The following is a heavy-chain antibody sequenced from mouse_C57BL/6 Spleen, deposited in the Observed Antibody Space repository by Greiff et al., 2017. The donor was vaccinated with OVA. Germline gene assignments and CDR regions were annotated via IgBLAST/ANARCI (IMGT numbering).Heavy chain of an antibody. D-gene: IGHD1-1*01. CDR3: ARHDYGSPYYFDC. J-gene: IGHJ2*01. CDR2: IDPSDSYT. V-gene: IGHV1-69*01. Sequence: VQLQQPGAELVMPGASVKLSCKASGYTFTSYWMHWVKQRPGQGLEWIGEIDPSDSYTNYNQKFKGKSTLTVDKSSSTAYMQLSSLTSEDSAVYYCARHDYGSPYYFDCWGQGTTLTVSS. CDR1: GYTFTSYW.